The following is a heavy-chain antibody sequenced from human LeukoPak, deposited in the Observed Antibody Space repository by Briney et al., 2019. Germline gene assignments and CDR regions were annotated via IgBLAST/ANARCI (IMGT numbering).Heavy chain of an antibody. J-gene: IGHJ6*03. CDR2: ISGSGGST. D-gene: IGHD3-16*01. Sequence: GGSLRLSCAASGFTFSNYAMSWVRQAPGKGLEWVSAISGSGGSTYYADSVKGRFTISRDNSKNTLYLQMNSLRAEDTAIFYCARRGGGTYHYYYYMDVWGKGTAVTVSS. CDR3: ARRGGGTYHYYYYMDV. CDR1: GFTFSNYA. V-gene: IGHV3-23*01.